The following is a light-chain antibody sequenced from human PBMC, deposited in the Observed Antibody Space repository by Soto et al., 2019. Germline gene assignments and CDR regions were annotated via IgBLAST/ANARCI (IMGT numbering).Light chain of an antibody. J-gene: IGLJ2*01. CDR3: SSYISNSTLLL. CDR1: SRDVGGYNY. Sequence: QSALTQPASVSGSPGQSITISCTGTSRDVGGYNYVSWYQQHPGKAPKLMIYEVTNRPSGVSNRFSGSKSGNTASLSISGLQAEDEADYHCSSYISNSTLLLFGGGTQLTVL. CDR2: EVT. V-gene: IGLV2-14*01.